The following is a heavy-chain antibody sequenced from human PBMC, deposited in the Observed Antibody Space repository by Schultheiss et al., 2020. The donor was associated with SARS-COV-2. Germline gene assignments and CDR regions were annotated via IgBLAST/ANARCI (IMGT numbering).Heavy chain of an antibody. CDR2: ISAYNGNT. J-gene: IGHJ4*02. CDR1: GYTFTSYG. D-gene: IGHD4-17*01. Sequence: ASVKVSCKASGYTFTSYGISWVRQAPGQGLEWMGWISAYNGNTNYAQKFQGRVTITADKSTSTAYMELSSLRSDDTAVYYCASGWGHDYGGYWGQGTLVTVSS. CDR3: ASGWGHDYGGY. V-gene: IGHV1-18*01.